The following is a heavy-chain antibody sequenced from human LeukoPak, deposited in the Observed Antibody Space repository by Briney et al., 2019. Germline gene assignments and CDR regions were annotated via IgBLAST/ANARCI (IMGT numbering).Heavy chain of an antibody. D-gene: IGHD2-15*01. J-gene: IGHJ6*03. Sequence: PSETLSLTCTVSGGSISSYYWSWIRQPPGKGLEWIGYIYYSGSTNYNPSLKSRVNISVDTSKNQFSLKLSSVTAADTAVYYCARDGCSGGSCYFGYYYYYMDVWGKGTTVTVSS. CDR1: GGSISSYY. V-gene: IGHV4-59*01. CDR3: ARDGCSGGSCYFGYYYYYMDV. CDR2: IYYSGST.